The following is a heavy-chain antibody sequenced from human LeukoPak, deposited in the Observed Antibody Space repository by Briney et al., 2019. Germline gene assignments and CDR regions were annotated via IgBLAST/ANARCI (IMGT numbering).Heavy chain of an antibody. V-gene: IGHV3-23*01. CDR1: GFTFSSYG. CDR2: ISGSGGSA. J-gene: IGHJ5*02. D-gene: IGHD2-15*01. Sequence: PGGSLRLSCAAPGFTFSSYGMSWVRQAPGKGLEWVSGISGSGGSAYYADSVKGRFTISRDNSKNTLYLQMNSLRAEDTAIYYCAKGGGSGWSNWFDPWGQGTLVTVSS. CDR3: AKGGGSGWSNWFDP.